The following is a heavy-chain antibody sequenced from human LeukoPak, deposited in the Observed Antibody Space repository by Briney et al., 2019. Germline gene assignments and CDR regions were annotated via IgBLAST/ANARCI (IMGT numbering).Heavy chain of an antibody. CDR1: GGTFSSYA. D-gene: IGHD3-22*01. CDR3: ARDLFYYDSSGYYYMEDY. V-gene: IGHV1-69*01. CDR2: IIPIFGTA. Sequence: SVKVSCKASGGTFSSYAISWVRQAPGQGLEWMGGIIPIFGTANYAQKFQGRVTITADESTSTAYMELSSLRSEDTAVYYCARDLFYYDSSGYYYMEDYWGQGTLVTVSS. J-gene: IGHJ4*02.